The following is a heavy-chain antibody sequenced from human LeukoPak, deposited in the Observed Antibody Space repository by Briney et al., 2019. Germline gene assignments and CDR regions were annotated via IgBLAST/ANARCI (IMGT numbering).Heavy chain of an antibody. CDR2: ISSSSSTI. CDR1: GFTFSSHS. V-gene: IGHV3-48*01. J-gene: IGHJ4*02. D-gene: IGHD3-22*01. Sequence: GGSLRLSCAASGFTFSSHSMNWVRQAPGKGLEWVSYISSSSSTIYYADSVRGRFTISRDNAKNSLYLQMNSLRAEDTAVYYCARGAYYYEDWGQGTLVTVSS. CDR3: ARGAYYYED.